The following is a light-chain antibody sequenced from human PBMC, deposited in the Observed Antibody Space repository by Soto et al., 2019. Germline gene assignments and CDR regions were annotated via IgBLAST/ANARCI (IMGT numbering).Light chain of an antibody. CDR2: GNS. J-gene: IGLJ1*01. Sequence: QSVLTQPPSVSGAPGQRVTISCTGSSSNIGAGYDVHWYQQLPGTAPKLLIYGNSNRPSGVPDRFSGSKSGTSASLAITGLQAEDEADYYCQSYDRSLSGPRVFGTGTKVTVL. V-gene: IGLV1-40*01. CDR1: SSNIGAGYD. CDR3: QSYDRSLSGPRV.